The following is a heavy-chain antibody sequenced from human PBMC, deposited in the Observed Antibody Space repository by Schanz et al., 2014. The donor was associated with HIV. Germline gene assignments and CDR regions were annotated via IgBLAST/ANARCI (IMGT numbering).Heavy chain of an antibody. D-gene: IGHD4-17*01. J-gene: IGHJ4*02. CDR3: ARDLHDYGDARTDY. CDR2: IGSGGGYK. Sequence: EVQLVESGGGLVEPGGSLRLSCEASGFSFSSFSMNWVRQAPGKGLEWVSSIGSGGGYKYYADSVNGRFTISRDNAKNSLHLQMSRLGAEDTAVYYCARDLHDYGDARTDYGGQGILVTVSS. CDR1: GFSFSSFS. V-gene: IGHV3-21*02.